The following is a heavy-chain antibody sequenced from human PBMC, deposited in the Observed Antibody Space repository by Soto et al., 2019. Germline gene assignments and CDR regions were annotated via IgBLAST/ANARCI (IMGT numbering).Heavy chain of an antibody. CDR2: IWYDGSNK. CDR3: ARAGTPYDFWSGYPAKTGYFDL. J-gene: IGHJ2*01. V-gene: IGHV3-33*01. CDR1: GFTFSSYG. D-gene: IGHD3-3*01. Sequence: QVQLVESGGGVVQPGRSLRLSCAASGFTFSSYGMHWVRQAPGKGLEWVAVIWYDGSNKYYADSVKGRFTISRDNSKNTLYLQMNSLRAEDTAVYYCARAGTPYDFWSGYPAKTGYFDLWGHGTLVTVSS.